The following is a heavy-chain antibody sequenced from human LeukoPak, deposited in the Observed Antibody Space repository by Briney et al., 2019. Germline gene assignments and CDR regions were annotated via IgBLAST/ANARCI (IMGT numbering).Heavy chain of an antibody. CDR1: GYTLTGYY. Sequence: ASVKVSCKASGYTLTGYYMHWVRQAPGQGLEWMGWINPNSGGTNYAQKFQGRVTMTRDTSISTAYMELSRLRSDDTAVYYCAREVGSFAYYFDYWGQGTLVTVSS. J-gene: IGHJ4*02. V-gene: IGHV1-2*02. D-gene: IGHD3-10*01. CDR3: AREVGSFAYYFDY. CDR2: INPNSGGT.